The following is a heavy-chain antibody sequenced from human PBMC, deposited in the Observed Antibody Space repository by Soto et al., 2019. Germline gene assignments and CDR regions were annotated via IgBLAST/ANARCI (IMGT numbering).Heavy chain of an antibody. J-gene: IGHJ6*02. CDR2: LVVGTGNT. Sequence: GASVKVSCKTSGFTFRSSAVQWVRQARGQRLEWIGWLVVGTGNTNYAQKFQQRVTISSDRSTNTVSMELNSLTSEDTAVYYCATGAYCSGGSCSDYYYYYYGMDLWGQGTTVTVSS. V-gene: IGHV1-58*01. D-gene: IGHD2-15*01. CDR3: ATGAYCSGGSCSDYYYYYYGMDL. CDR1: GFTFRSSA.